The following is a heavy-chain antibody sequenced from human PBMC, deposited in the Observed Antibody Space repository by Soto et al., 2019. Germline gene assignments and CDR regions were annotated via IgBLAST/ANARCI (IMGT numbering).Heavy chain of an antibody. Sequence: GGSLRLSCAASGFTFDDYAMHWVRQAPGKGLEWVSGISWNSGSIGYADSVKGRFTISRDNAKNSLYLQMNSLRAEDTALYYCAKDIYNSHRLVVILGHHAFDIWGQGTMVTVSS. D-gene: IGHD3-22*01. CDR2: ISWNSGSI. J-gene: IGHJ3*02. V-gene: IGHV3-9*01. CDR1: GFTFDDYA. CDR3: AKDIYNSHRLVVILGHHAFDI.